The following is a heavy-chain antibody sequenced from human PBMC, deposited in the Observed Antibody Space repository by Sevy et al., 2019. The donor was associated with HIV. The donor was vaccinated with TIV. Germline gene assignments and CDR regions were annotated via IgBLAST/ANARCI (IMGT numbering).Heavy chain of an antibody. D-gene: IGHD1-26*01. CDR1: GFSFNSYA. Sequence: GGSLRLSCAASGFSFNSYAMHWVRQAPGKGLEWVAVISYDGSKKYYAESVKGRLTISRDNSKYTLYLQMNSLRAEDTAVYYCARYDGWAIVGSTCNAFDIWGQGTMVTVSS. CDR3: ARYDGWAIVGSTCNAFDI. V-gene: IGHV3-30-3*01. J-gene: IGHJ3*02. CDR2: ISYDGSKK.